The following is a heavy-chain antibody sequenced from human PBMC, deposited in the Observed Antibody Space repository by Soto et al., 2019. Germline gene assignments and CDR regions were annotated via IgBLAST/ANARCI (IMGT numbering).Heavy chain of an antibody. CDR1: VSASTYFY. D-gene: IGHD4-17*01. J-gene: IGHJ4*02. Sequence: TLTLTCTVSVSASTYFYLISIRQPPGKGLEWIGYIYYSGSTYYNPSLKSRVTISVDTSKNQFSLKLSSVTAADTAVYYCARFGYGDYYDWWGQGTLVTVSS. V-gene: IGHV4-30-4*08. CDR2: IYYSGST. CDR3: ARFGYGDYYDW.